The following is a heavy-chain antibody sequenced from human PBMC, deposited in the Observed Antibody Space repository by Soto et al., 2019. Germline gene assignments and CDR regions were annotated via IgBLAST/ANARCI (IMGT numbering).Heavy chain of an antibody. D-gene: IGHD5-12*01. Sequence: ASVKVSCKASGYTFTSYGISWVRQAPGQGLEWMGWISAYNGNTNYAQKFQGRVTMTEDTSTDTAYMELSSLRSEDTAVYYCATSDPWLRFEGDFDYWGQGTLVTVSS. J-gene: IGHJ4*02. V-gene: IGHV1-18*01. CDR2: ISAYNGNT. CDR1: GYTFTSYG. CDR3: ATSDPWLRFEGDFDY.